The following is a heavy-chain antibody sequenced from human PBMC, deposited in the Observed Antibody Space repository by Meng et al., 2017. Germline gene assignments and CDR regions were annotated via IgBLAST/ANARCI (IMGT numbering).Heavy chain of an antibody. D-gene: IGHD2-15*01. CDR3: VNYCSGGKCSPNEKTQH. V-gene: IGHV4-4*02. J-gene: IGHJ1*01. Sequence: QMQLQESGRGLVKPSGTLSLTCAVSGASFSSGNWWGWVRQPPGKGLAWIGEIFHTGNTNYNPSLQSRVSLSIDKSKSQFSLKVISVTAADTAVYYCVNYCSGGKCSPNEKTQHWGQGTRVTCYS. CDR2: IFHTGNT. CDR1: GASFSSGNW.